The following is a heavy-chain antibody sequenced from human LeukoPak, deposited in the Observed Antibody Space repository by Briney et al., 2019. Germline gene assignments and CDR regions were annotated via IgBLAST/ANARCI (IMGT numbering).Heavy chain of an antibody. D-gene: IGHD2-15*01. CDR3: ARGKNREYCSGGSCYGLAAFDI. J-gene: IGHJ3*02. Sequence: NPGGSLRLSCAASGFTFSSYAMSWVRQAPGKGLEWIGEINHSGSTNYNPSLKSRVTISVDTSKNQFSLKLSSVTAADTAVYYCARGKNREYCSGGSCYGLAAFDIWGQGTMVTVSS. CDR1: GFTFSSYA. CDR2: INHSGST. V-gene: IGHV4-34*01.